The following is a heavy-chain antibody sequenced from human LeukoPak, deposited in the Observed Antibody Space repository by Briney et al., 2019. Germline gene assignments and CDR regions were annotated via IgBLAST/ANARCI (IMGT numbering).Heavy chain of an antibody. V-gene: IGHV3-30-3*01. CDR2: ISNDGDTK. CDR3: ARDGLAAAKVLSFDY. J-gene: IGHJ4*02. CDR1: GFTGFTFDIYA. D-gene: IGHD6-13*01. Sequence: GGSLRLSCAASGFTGFTFDIYAMHRVRQAPGKGLEWVALISNDGDTKYYADSVKGRFTISRDNSKNTLYLQMNSLRAEDTAVYYCARDGLAAAKVLSFDYWGQGTLVTVSS.